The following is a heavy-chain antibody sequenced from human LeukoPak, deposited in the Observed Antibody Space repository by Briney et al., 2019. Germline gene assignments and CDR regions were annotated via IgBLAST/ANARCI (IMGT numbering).Heavy chain of an antibody. Sequence: SETLSLTCTVSGGSISSYYWSWIRQPPGKGLEWIGYIYYSGSTNYNPSLKSRVTISVDTSKNQFSLKLSSVTAADTAVYYCARPSYYYGSGSNWYFDLWGRGTLVTVSS. CDR1: GGSISSYY. V-gene: IGHV4-59*01. CDR3: ARPSYYYGSGSNWYFDL. D-gene: IGHD3-10*01. J-gene: IGHJ2*01. CDR2: IYYSGST.